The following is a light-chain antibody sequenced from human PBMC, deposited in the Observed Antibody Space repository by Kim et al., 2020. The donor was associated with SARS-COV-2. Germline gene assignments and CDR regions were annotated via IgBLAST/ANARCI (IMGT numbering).Light chain of an antibody. CDR3: QQYNSYSI. J-gene: IGKJ2*02. CDR2: KAS. V-gene: IGKV1-5*03. Sequence: DIQMTQSPSTLSASVGDRVTITCRASQSISSWLAWYQQKPGKAPKLLIYKASSLESGVPSRFSGSGSGTEFTLTISSLQPDDFETYYCQQYNSYSIFVQGPKL. CDR1: QSISSW.